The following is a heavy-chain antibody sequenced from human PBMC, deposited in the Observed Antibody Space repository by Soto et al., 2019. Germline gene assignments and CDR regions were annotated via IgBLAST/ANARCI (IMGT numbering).Heavy chain of an antibody. J-gene: IGHJ4*02. CDR1: GGSISSGGYY. Sequence: SETLSLTCTVSGGSISSGGYYWSWIRQHPGKGLEWIGYIYYSGSTYYNPSLKSRVTISVDTSKNQFSLKLSSVTAADTAVYYCANTPYTYSSSWYYFDYWGQGTLVTVSS. D-gene: IGHD6-13*01. CDR3: ANTPYTYSSSWYYFDY. V-gene: IGHV4-31*03. CDR2: IYYSGST.